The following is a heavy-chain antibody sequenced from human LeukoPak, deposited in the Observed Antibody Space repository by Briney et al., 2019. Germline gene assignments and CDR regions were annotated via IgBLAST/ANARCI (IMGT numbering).Heavy chain of an antibody. J-gene: IGHJ6*02. Sequence: GGSLRLSCAASGFSLSTYWMHWVRQVPGKGLVWVSRINSDESSTSYADSVTGRFTISRDNARNTLYLQMNILRAEDTAVYYCARAFGYYDSSGYYNGMDVWGLGTTVTVSS. CDR1: GFSLSTYW. CDR3: ARAFGYYDSSGYYNGMDV. D-gene: IGHD3-22*01. V-gene: IGHV3-74*01. CDR2: INSDESST.